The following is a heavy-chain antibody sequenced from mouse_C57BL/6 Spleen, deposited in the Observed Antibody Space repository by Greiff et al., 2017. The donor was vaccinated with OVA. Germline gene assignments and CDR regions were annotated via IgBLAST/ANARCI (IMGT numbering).Heavy chain of an antibody. CDR3: ARSYGRRWGYYFDY. J-gene: IGHJ2*01. D-gene: IGHD1-1*01. CDR1: GYTFTSYW. V-gene: IGHV1-69*01. CDR2: IDPSDSYT. Sequence: VQLQQPGAELVMPGASVKLSCKASGYTFTSYWMHWVKQRPGQGLEWIGEIDPSDSYTNYNQKFKGKSTLTVDKSSSPASMQLSSLTSEDSSVYYCARSYGRRWGYYFDYWGQGTTLTVSS.